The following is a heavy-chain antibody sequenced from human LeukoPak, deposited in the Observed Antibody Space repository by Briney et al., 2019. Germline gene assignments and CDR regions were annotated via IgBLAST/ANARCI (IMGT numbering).Heavy chain of an antibody. CDR3: AKDGTDGGLEGYFDY. CDR1: GFTFSSYG. CDR2: ISYDGSNK. D-gene: IGHD2-8*02. V-gene: IGHV3-30*18. Sequence: GRSLRLSCAASGFTFSSYGMHWVRQAPGKGLEWVAVISYDGSNKYYADSVKGRFTISRDNSKNTLYLQMNSLRAEDTAVYYCAKDGTDGGLEGYFDYWGQGTLVTVSS. J-gene: IGHJ4*02.